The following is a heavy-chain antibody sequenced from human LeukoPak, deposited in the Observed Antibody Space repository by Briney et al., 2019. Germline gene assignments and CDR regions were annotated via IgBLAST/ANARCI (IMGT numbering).Heavy chain of an antibody. V-gene: IGHV3-23*01. CDR1: GLTFSNYA. Sequence: GGSLRLSCAASGLTFSNYAMIWVRQAPGKGLEWVSGISGSGGSSFYADSVKGRFTISRDNSKNTVYLQMNSLTAADTAVYYCAKRADSPQRYFQHWGQGTLVTVSS. CDR3: AKRADSPQRYFQH. D-gene: IGHD6-25*01. J-gene: IGHJ1*01. CDR2: ISGSGGSS.